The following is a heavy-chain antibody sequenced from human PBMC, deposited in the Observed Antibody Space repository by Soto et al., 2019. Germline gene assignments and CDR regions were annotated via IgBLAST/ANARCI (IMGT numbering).Heavy chain of an antibody. J-gene: IGHJ4*02. CDR2: INPNSGGT. Sequence: QVQLVQSGAEVKKPGASVKVSCKASGYTFTGYYMHWVRQAPGQGLEWMGWINPNSGGTNYAQKFQGRVTMTRDTSISTAYMELSRLRSDDTAVYYCARDLEGIVVVTAIFDYWGQGTLVTVSS. CDR3: ARDLEGIVVVTAIFDY. CDR1: GYTFTGYY. D-gene: IGHD2-21*02. V-gene: IGHV1-2*02.